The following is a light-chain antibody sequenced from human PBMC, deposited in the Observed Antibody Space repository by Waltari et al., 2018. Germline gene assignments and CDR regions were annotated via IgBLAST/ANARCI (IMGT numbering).Light chain of an antibody. J-gene: IGKJ3*01. Sequence: TLLTQSPATLSVSPGNRATPSCRASQRVGSNLAWYQQRPGQPPRLLIYGASTRAIGVPDRFSGSGSGTQLTLTISSLQSEDFGIYYCQQYNDWPHTFGPGTKVDIK. CDR3: QQYNDWPHT. CDR2: GAS. CDR1: QRVGSN. V-gene: IGKV3-15*01.